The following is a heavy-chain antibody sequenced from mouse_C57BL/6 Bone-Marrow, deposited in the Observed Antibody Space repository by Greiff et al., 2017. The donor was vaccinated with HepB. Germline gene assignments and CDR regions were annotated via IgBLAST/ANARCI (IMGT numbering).Heavy chain of an antibody. J-gene: IGHJ2*01. D-gene: IGHD1-1*01. Sequence: LQESGPELVKPGASVKISCKASGYAFSSSWMNWVKQRPGQGLEWIGWIYPGSGNTKYNEKFKGKATLTVDTSSSTAYMQLSSLTSEDSAVYFCARDTTVYWGQGTTLTVSS. V-gene: IGHV1-84*01. CDR2: IYPGSGNT. CDR1: GYAFSSSW. CDR3: ARDTTVY.